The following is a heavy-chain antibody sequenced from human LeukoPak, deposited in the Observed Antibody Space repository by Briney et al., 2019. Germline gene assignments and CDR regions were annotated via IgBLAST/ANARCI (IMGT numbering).Heavy chain of an antibody. CDR3: ARVVFPAYSSSWFLYRSAWGGRYYYYYYMDV. CDR2: INHSGST. CDR1: GGSFSGYY. D-gene: IGHD6-13*01. Sequence: SETLSLTCAVYGGSFSGYYWSWIRQPPGKGLEWIGEINHSGSTNYNPSLKSRVTISVDTSKNQFSLKLSSVTATDTAVYYCARVVFPAYSSSWFLYRSAWGGRYYYYYYMDVWGKGTTVTVSS. J-gene: IGHJ6*03. V-gene: IGHV4-34*01.